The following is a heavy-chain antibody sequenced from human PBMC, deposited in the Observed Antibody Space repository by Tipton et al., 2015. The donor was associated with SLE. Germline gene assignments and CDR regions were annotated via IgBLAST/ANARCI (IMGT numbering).Heavy chain of an antibody. D-gene: IGHD7-27*01. Sequence: LRLSCSVSGGSISSGSYFWSWIRQPPGKGLEWIGYIYYRGSTIYNPSLKSRVTISVDTSKNQFSLKLNSVTAADTAVYYCAGDRPGDRAFDIWGQGTLVTVSS. V-gene: IGHV4-61*01. CDR2: IYYRGST. CDR1: GGSISSGSYF. J-gene: IGHJ3*02. CDR3: AGDRPGDRAFDI.